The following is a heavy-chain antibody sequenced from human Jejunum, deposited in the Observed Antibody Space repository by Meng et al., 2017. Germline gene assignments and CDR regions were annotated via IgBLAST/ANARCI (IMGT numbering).Heavy chain of an antibody. CDR1: GFNFSPFW. CDR3: ARDRGLPDSFDL. J-gene: IGHJ3*01. Sequence: GESLKISCAASGFNFSPFWMHWVRQVPGKGLVWVAHMNGGGTTIIYADSVKGRFAISRDNAKNTLYLQMNSLRAEDTAVYYCARDRGLPDSFDLWGQGTMVTVSS. V-gene: IGHV3-74*01. D-gene: IGHD3-10*01. CDR2: MNGGGTTI.